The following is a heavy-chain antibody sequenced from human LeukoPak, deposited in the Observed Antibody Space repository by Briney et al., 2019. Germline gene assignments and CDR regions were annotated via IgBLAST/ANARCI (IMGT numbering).Heavy chain of an antibody. Sequence: HAGGSLRLSCVASGFTFSSRDWMTWVRQAPGKGLAWVANIKQDGSEKNYVDSVKGRFTISRDNAKNSLYLQMNSLRAEDTAVYYCARGSGSFSSVKNWGQGTLVTVSS. V-gene: IGHV3-7*03. CDR1: GFTFSSRDW. J-gene: IGHJ4*02. D-gene: IGHD3-10*01. CDR3: ARGSGSFSSVKN. CDR2: IKQDGSEK.